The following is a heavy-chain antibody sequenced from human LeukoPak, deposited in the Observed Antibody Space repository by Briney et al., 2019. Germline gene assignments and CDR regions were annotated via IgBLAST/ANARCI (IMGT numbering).Heavy chain of an antibody. CDR3: ARAFGHCSSTSCRDGYYFDY. CDR2: INWNGGST. V-gene: IGHV3-20*04. Sequence: GGSPRLSCAASGFTFDDYGMSWVRQAPGKGLEWVSGINWNGGSTGYADSVKGRFTISRDNAKNSLYLQMNSLRAEDTALYYCARAFGHCSSTSCRDGYYFDYWGQGTLVTVSS. CDR1: GFTFDDYG. D-gene: IGHD2-2*01. J-gene: IGHJ4*02.